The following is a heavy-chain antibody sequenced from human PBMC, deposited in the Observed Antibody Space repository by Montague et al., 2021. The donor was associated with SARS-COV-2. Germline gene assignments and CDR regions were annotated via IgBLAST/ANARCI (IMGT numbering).Heavy chain of an antibody. CDR3: SRVGYYGTATSLGMDV. J-gene: IGHJ6*02. CDR2: INHSGST. CDR1: GGSFSGYY. V-gene: IGHV4-34*01. D-gene: IGHD3-10*01. Sequence: SETLSLTCAVYGGSFSGYYWSWIRQPPGKGLEWIGEINHSGSTNYNPSLKSRVTISVDTSKNQFSLKLSSVTAADTAVYYCSRVGYYGTATSLGMDVWGQGTMVTVSS.